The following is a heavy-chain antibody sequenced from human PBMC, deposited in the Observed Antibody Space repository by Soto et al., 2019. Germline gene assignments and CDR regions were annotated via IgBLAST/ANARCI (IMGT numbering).Heavy chain of an antibody. V-gene: IGHV1-18*04. Sequence: ASVKVSCKASGYTFNYYGISWVRQAPGQGLEWVGWISAHNGDTKYAQNLQGRLTLTTDTSTSTAYMELTSLTSDDTAVYYCARDWSRYFDSSSLMWFYWGQGTLVTVSS. D-gene: IGHD3-9*01. CDR2: ISAHNGDT. CDR3: ARDWSRYFDSSSLMWFY. CDR1: GYTFNYYG. J-gene: IGHJ4*02.